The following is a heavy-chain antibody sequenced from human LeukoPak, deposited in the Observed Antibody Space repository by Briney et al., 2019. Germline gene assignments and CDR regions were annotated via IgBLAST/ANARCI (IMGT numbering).Heavy chain of an antibody. V-gene: IGHV1-2*02. J-gene: IGHJ3*02. D-gene: IGHD3-22*01. CDR1: GYAFTDSY. Sequence: GASVKVSCKASGYAFTDSYMHWVRQAPGQGLEWVGWIKPTTGVTHYAEKFRGRVAMTWDTSISTVYMEMSRLTSDDTAVYYCARGITMIEVVFPDDAFDIWGQGTMVTVSS. CDR2: IKPTTGVT. CDR3: ARGITMIEVVFPDDAFDI.